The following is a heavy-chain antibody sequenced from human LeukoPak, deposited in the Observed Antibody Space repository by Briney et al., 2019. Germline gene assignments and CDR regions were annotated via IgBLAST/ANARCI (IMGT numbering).Heavy chain of an antibody. CDR2: ISYDGGNK. CDR3: AKDQEVPSAGTWGSIDY. D-gene: IGHD6-13*01. V-gene: IGHV3-30*18. Sequence: PGRSLRLSCAASGFTFSSYGMHWVRQAPGKGLEWVAVISYDGGNKYYADSVKGRFTISRDNSKNTLYLQMNSLRAEDTAVYYCAKDQEVPSAGTWGSIDYWGQGTLVTVSS. J-gene: IGHJ4*02. CDR1: GFTFSSYG.